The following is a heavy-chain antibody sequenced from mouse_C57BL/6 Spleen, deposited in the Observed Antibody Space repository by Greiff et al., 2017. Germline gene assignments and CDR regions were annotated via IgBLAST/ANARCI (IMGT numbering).Heavy chain of an antibody. D-gene: IGHD1-1*01. V-gene: IGHV1-52*01. CDR1: GYTFTSYW. J-gene: IGHJ1*03. CDR3: ARPYYYGSRSWYFDV. CDR2: IDPSDSET. Sequence: QVQLQQPGAELVRPGSSVKLSCKASGYTFTSYWMHWVKQRPIQGLEWIGNIDPSDSETHYNQKFKDKATLTVDKSSSTAYIQLSSLTSEDSAVYYCARPYYYGSRSWYFDVWGTGTTVTVSS.